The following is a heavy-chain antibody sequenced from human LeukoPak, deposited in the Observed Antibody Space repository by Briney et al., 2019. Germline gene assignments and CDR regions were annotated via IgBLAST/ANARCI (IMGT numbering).Heavy chain of an antibody. CDR1: GGSFSGCY. CDR2: INHSGST. V-gene: IGHV4-34*01. J-gene: IGHJ6*02. Sequence: SETLSLTCAVYGGSFSGCYWSWIRQPPGKGLEWIGEINHSGSTNYNPSLKSRVTISVDTSKNQFSLKLSSVTAADTAVYYCARAYYYDSSGYSSDYYYYGMDVWGQGTTVTVSS. CDR3: ARAYYYDSSGYSSDYYYYGMDV. D-gene: IGHD3-22*01.